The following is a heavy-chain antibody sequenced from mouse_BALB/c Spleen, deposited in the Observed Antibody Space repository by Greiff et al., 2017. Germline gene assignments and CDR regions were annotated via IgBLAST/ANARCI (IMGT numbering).Heavy chain of an antibody. D-gene: IGHD2-1*01. CDR1: GFTFSNYW. CDR2: IRLKSNNYAT. CDR3: TIYYGNY. J-gene: IGHJ2*01. V-gene: IGHV6-6*02. Sequence: EVKLMESGGGLVQPGGSMKLSCVASGFTFSNYWMNWVRQSPEKGLEWVAEIRLKSNNYATHYAESVKGRFTISRDDSKSSVYLQMNNLRAEDTGIYYCTIYYGNYWGQGTTLTVSS.